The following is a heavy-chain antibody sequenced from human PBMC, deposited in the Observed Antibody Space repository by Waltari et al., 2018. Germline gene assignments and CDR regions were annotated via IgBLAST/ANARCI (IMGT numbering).Heavy chain of an antibody. CDR3: ARAQTKSWGLYYYYGMDV. D-gene: IGHD7-27*01. Sequence: VQLVESGGGLVKPGGSLRLSCAASGFTFSSYRMNCVRLPPGKGLEWSPSISSSSSYIYYADSVKGRFTISRDNAKNSLYLQMNSLRAEDTAVYYCARAQTKSWGLYYYYGMDVWGQGTTVTVSS. CDR1: GFTFSSYR. J-gene: IGHJ6*02. V-gene: IGHV3-21*01. CDR2: ISSSSSYI.